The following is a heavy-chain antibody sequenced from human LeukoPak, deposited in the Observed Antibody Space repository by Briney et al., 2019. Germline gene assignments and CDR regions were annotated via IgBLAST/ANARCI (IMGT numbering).Heavy chain of an antibody. Sequence: SETLSLTCTVSGGSISSYYWSWIRQPPGKGLEWIGYIYYSGSTNYNPSLKSRVTISVDTSKNQFSLKLSSVTAADTAVYYCARRSNGLQSLGAYYYYYYMDVWGKGTTVTVSS. CDR1: GGSISSYY. CDR3: ARRSNGLQSLGAYYYYYYMDV. J-gene: IGHJ6*03. D-gene: IGHD4-11*01. V-gene: IGHV4-59*01. CDR2: IYYSGST.